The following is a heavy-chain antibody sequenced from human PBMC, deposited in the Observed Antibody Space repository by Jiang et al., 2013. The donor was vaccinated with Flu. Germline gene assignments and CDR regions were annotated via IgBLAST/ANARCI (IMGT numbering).Heavy chain of an antibody. CDR2: IIPILAIA. V-gene: IGHV1-69*04. CDR1: GGTFSSYT. J-gene: IGHJ4*02. CDR3: AGNSVGTSY. Sequence: SGAEVKKPGSSVKVSCKVSGGTFSSYTITWVRQAPGQGLEWVGRIIPILAIANYAQKFQGRVTITADKSTSTAYMDLTSLRSEDTAVYFCAGNSVGTSYWGQGTLVSVSS. D-gene: IGHD5-12*01.